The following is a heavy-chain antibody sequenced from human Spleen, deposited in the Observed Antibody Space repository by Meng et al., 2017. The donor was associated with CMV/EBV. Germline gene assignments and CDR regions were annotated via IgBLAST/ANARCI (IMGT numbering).Heavy chain of an antibody. CDR2: IWYDGSNK. Sequence: GGSLRLSCAASGFTFSSYGMHWVRQAPGKGLEWVAVIWYDGSNKYYADSVKGRFTISRDNSKNTLYLQMNSLRAEDTAVYYCAKDWVGLLGKRYDFWSGYYPYYYYYGMDVWGQGTTVTVSS. V-gene: IGHV3-33*06. CDR3: AKDWVGLLGKRYDFWSGYYPYYYYYGMDV. J-gene: IGHJ6*02. CDR1: GFTFSSYG. D-gene: IGHD3-3*01.